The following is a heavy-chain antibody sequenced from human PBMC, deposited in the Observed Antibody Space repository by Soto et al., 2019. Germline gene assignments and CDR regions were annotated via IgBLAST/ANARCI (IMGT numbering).Heavy chain of an antibody. Sequence: QVQLVQSGAEVKKPGASVKVSCKASGYTFTSYGISWVRQAPGQGLEWMGWISAYNGNTTYAQMLPGRVTMTTDTSTSIDYMELRSVISDETAVYYGARDLHGDPYYWGQGTLVTVSS. CDR1: GYTFTSYG. CDR3: ARDLHGDPYY. CDR2: ISAYNGNT. D-gene: IGHD4-17*01. J-gene: IGHJ4*02. V-gene: IGHV1-18*01.